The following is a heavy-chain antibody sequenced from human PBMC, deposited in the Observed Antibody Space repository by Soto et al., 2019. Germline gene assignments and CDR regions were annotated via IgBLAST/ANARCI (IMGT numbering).Heavy chain of an antibody. J-gene: IGHJ4*02. D-gene: IGHD6-13*01. V-gene: IGHV3-74*01. CDR1: RFVFTDFW. Sequence: GPLRLSCEASRFVFTDFWMHWVRHVPGKGLVWVARIDTSGHSTNYAESVKGRFTISRDNAKNTVSLQMNSLRVEDTGVYYCAKDSWYFDLWSQGSQVTVSS. CDR2: IDTSGHST. CDR3: AKDSWYFDL.